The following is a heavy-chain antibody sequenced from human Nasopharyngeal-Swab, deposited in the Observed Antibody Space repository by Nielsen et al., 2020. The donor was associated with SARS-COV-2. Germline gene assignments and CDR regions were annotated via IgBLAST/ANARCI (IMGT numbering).Heavy chain of an antibody. Sequence: WIRQPPGKGLEWVSGINWNGGSTGYADSVKGRFTISRDNAKNTLFLQMNSLRVEDTAVYFCATTVAKAFHIWGQGTMVTVSS. V-gene: IGHV3-20*03. CDR3: ATTVAKAFHI. CDR2: INWNGGST. J-gene: IGHJ3*02. D-gene: IGHD4-17*01.